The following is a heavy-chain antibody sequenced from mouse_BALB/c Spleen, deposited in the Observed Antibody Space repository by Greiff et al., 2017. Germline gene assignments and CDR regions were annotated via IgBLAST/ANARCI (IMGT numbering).Heavy chain of an antibody. J-gene: IGHJ3*01. Sequence: EVKLVESGGGLVKPGGSLKLSCAASGFTFSSYAMSWVRQSPEKRLEWVAEISSGGSYTYYPDTVTGRFTISRDNAKNTLYLEMSSLRSEDTAMYYCASTRQIGLPFASWGQGTLVTVSA. D-gene: IGHD3-2*01. CDR2: ISSGGSYT. CDR1: GFTFSSYA. V-gene: IGHV5-9-4*01. CDR3: ASTRQIGLPFAS.